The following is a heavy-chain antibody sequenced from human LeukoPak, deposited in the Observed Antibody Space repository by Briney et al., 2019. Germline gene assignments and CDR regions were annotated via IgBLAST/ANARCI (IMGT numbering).Heavy chain of an antibody. J-gene: IGHJ3*02. D-gene: IGHD2-15*01. Sequence: SETLSLTCGVSGGSISSNSHFWGWIRQTPGKGLEWIGSIYYNGYTYYNPSLKSRVTMSVDTSQNQLSLKLNSVIAADTAVYYCARQAGYATTNLDIWGQGTMVTVSS. CDR3: ARQAGYATTNLDI. V-gene: IGHV4-39*01. CDR1: GGSISSNSHF. CDR2: IYYNGYT.